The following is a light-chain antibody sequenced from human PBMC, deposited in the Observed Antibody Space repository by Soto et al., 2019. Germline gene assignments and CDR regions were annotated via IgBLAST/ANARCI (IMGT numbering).Light chain of an antibody. J-gene: IGLJ1*01. CDR1: SSNIGSEA. CDR3: AAWDYSLNAYV. V-gene: IGLV1-44*01. CDR2: GDY. Sequence: QSVLTQPPSASGTPGQRVSISCSGSSSNIGSEAVNWFQHLPGTTPKLLIYGDYQRPSGVPDRFSGSRSGTSASLAISGLQSQDEADYYCAAWDYSLNAYVFGTGTQADRP.